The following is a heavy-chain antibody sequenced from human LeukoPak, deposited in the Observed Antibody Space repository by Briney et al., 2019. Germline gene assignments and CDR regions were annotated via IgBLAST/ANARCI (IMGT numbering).Heavy chain of an antibody. J-gene: IGHJ6*03. CDR2: INPNSGGT. CDR1: GYTFTVYY. Sequence: GASVKVSCNASGYTFTVYYMHWVRQAPGQGHELMGWINPNSGGTNYAQKFQGRVTMTRDTSISTAYMELSRLRPDDTAVCYCASIFTPPGTTMYYMDVWGKGTTVTVSS. D-gene: IGHD1-7*01. CDR3: ASIFTPPGTTMYYMDV. V-gene: IGHV1-2*02.